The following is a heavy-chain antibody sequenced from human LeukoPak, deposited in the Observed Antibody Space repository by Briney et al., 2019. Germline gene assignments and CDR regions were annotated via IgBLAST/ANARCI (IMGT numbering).Heavy chain of an antibody. Sequence: GGSLRLSCAASGFTFNNAWMSWVRQAPGKGLEWVGFIRSKAYGGTTEYAASVKGRFTISRDDSKSIAYLQMNSLKTEDTAVYYCTRYSSSWQILDYWGQGTLVTVSS. CDR1: GFTFNNAW. V-gene: IGHV3-49*04. D-gene: IGHD6-13*01. CDR2: IRSKAYGGTT. J-gene: IGHJ4*02. CDR3: TRYSSSWQILDY.